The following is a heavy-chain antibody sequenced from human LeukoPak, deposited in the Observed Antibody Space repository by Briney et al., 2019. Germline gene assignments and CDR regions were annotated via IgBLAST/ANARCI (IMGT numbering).Heavy chain of an antibody. CDR1: GGSISSSSYY. CDR2: IYYSGST. CDR3: ARGRGKIAVAGPFDY. Sequence: SETLSLTCTVSGGSISSSSYYWGWIRQPPGKGLEWIGSIYYSGSTYYNPSLKSRVTISVDTSKNQFSLKLSSVTAADTAVYYCARGRGKIAVAGPFDYWGQGTLVTVSS. D-gene: IGHD6-19*01. J-gene: IGHJ4*02. V-gene: IGHV4-39*07.